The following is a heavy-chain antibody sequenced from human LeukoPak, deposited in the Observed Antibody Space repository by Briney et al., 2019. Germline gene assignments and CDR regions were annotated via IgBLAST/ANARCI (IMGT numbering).Heavy chain of an antibody. D-gene: IGHD5-12*01. CDR1: GFTFSSYA. J-gene: IGHJ4*02. CDR2: ISYDGSNK. V-gene: IGHV3-30*04. Sequence: PGGSLRLSCAASGFTFSSYAMHWVRQAPGKGLEWVAVISYDGSNKYYADSVKGRFTISRDNSKNTLYLQMNSLRAEDTAVYYCARVSDLSGLGSFDYWGQGTLVTVSS. CDR3: ARVSDLSGLGSFDY.